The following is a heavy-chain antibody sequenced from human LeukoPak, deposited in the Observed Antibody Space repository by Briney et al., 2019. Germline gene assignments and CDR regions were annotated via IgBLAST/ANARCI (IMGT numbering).Heavy chain of an antibody. CDR1: EFAFSTYN. CDR3: ARVAAGYSVNYFDY. Sequence: GGSLRLSCAASEFAFSTYNMNWVRQAPGKGLEWVSCISTGSSTTYYADSVKGRFTISRDNVENSLYLQMNSLRDEDTAVYYCARVAAGYSVNYFDYWGQGTLVTVSS. J-gene: IGHJ4*02. CDR2: ISTGSSTT. D-gene: IGHD4-23*01. V-gene: IGHV3-48*02.